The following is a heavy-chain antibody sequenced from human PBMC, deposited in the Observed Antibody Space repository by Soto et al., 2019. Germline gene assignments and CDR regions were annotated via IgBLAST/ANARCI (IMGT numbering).Heavy chain of an antibody. CDR1: GFIFSNYA. D-gene: IGHD5-12*01. Sequence: GGSLRLSCAASGFIFSNYAMNWVRQAPGKGLEWVSVIGGRGNSAYYADSVQGRFTISRDNSKNTLSLQMSSLTADDTAIYYCVREGRGSFDFWGRGTMVTVS. J-gene: IGHJ3*01. V-gene: IGHV3-23*01. CDR2: IGGRGNSA. CDR3: VREGRGSFDF.